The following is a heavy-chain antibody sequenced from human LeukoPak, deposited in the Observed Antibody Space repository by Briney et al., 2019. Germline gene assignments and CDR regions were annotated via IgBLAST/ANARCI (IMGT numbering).Heavy chain of an antibody. J-gene: IGHJ4*02. CDR1: EYTFSVYH. CDR3: ARGRNIEMTTMSGGSDY. V-gene: IGHV1-2*02. CDR2: INPDSGDT. D-gene: IGHD5-24*01. Sequence: ASVKVSCKASEYTFSVYHIHWVRQAPGQGLEWMAWINPDSGDTNYAQKFQGRVSMTRDTSISTAYMDLSDLRSDDTAVYYCARGRNIEMTTMSGGSDYWGQGTLVTVSS.